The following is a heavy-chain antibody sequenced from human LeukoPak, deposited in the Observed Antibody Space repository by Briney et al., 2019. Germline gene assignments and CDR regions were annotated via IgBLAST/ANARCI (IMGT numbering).Heavy chain of an antibody. V-gene: IGHV1-2*02. Sequence: EASVKVSCKTSGYTFIGYYMHWVRQAPGQGLEWMGWINPNTGGTNFAQNFQGRVAMTRATSISTAYMELSRLRSDDTAVYYCARGVVGATTGPFVDYWGQGTLVTVSS. CDR2: INPNTGGT. D-gene: IGHD1-26*01. CDR3: ARGVVGATTGPFVDY. CDR1: GYTFIGYY. J-gene: IGHJ4*02.